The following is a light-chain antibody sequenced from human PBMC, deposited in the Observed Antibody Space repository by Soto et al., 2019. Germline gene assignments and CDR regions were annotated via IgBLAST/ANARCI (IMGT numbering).Light chain of an antibody. CDR3: QSSDSSLSAV. Sequence: QAVVTQPPSVSGAPGQRVTISCTGGSSNIGAGYDVHWYQQLPGTAPKLLISGNNNRPSGVPDRFSGSKSGTSASLAINGLQAEDEADYYCQSSDSSLSAVFGTGTKVTVL. CDR1: SSNIGAGYD. J-gene: IGLJ1*01. CDR2: GNN. V-gene: IGLV1-40*01.